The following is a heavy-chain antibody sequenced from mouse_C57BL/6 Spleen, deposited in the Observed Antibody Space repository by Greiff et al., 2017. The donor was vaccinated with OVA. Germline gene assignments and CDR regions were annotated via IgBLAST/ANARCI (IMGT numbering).Heavy chain of an antibody. V-gene: IGHV1-82*01. D-gene: IGHD1-1*01. Sequence: QVQLQQSGPELVKPGASVKISCKASGYAFSSSWMNWVKQRPGKGLEWIGRIYPGDGDTNYNGKFKGKATLTADKSSSTAYMQLSSLTSADSAVYFCAMGLRGAMDYWGQGTSVTVSS. CDR2: IYPGDGDT. J-gene: IGHJ4*01. CDR3: AMGLRGAMDY. CDR1: GYAFSSSW.